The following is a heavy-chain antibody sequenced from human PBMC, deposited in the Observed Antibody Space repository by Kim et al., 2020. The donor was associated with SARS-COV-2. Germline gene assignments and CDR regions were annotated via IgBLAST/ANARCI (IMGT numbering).Heavy chain of an antibody. CDR2: ISGTGTHT. CDR3: AKPIYFYYYYGMDV. D-gene: IGHD2-21*01. Sequence: GGSLRLSCVGSGFPFASYAMNWVRQAPGKGLEWVSAISGTGTHTYYADSVQGRFTISRDNSDNTVYLQMSSLRAEDTAVYYCAKPIYFYYYYGMDVWGQGAAVTVSS. J-gene: IGHJ6*02. CDR1: GFPFASYA. V-gene: IGHV3-23*01.